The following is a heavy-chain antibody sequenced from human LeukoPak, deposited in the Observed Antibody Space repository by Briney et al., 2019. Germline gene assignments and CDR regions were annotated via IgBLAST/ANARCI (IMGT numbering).Heavy chain of an antibody. V-gene: IGHV3-30*04. J-gene: IGHJ4*02. CDR2: ISNDGSKK. CDR1: GFTFSDYA. Sequence: PGGSLRLSCAASGFTFSDYAMHWVRQAPGKGLEWVAVISNDGSKKNYADSVKGRFTISRDNSKNTLYLQMNSLRAEDTAVYYCARGAHKRDDYGGFFDYWGQGTLVTVSS. CDR3: ARGAHKRDDYGGFFDY. D-gene: IGHD4-23*01.